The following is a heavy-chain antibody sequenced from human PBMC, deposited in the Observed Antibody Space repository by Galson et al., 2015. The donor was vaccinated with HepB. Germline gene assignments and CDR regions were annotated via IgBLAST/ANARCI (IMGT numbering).Heavy chain of an antibody. CDR1: GYSFTTSW. J-gene: IGHJ4*02. Sequence: QSGAEVKKPGESLKISCQTSGYSFTTSWIAWVRQMPEKGLEWIGFIYPGDSDTRYNPSFQGQVSISAYKSISTAYLQWSSLKASDSAMYYCASGRYWGQGTLVTVSS. V-gene: IGHV5-51*01. CDR2: IYPGDSDT. CDR3: ASGRY.